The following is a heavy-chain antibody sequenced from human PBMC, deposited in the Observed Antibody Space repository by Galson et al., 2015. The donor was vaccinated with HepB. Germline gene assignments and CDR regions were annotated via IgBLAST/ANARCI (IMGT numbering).Heavy chain of an antibody. CDR2: INPNSGGT. CDR1: GYTFTDYY. D-gene: IGHD6-19*01. CDR3: ARASSDWSFDS. Sequence: SVKVSCKASGYTFTDYYVHWVRQAPGQGLEYMGWINPNSGGTNFAQKFQGRVTVTRDTSISTAYMDLSRLRSDDTAMYYCARASSDWSFDSWGQGTLVTVSS. J-gene: IGHJ4*02. V-gene: IGHV1-2*02.